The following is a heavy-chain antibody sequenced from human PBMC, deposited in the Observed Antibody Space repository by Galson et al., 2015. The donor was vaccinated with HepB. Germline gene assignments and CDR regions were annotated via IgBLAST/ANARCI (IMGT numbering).Heavy chain of an antibody. J-gene: IGHJ6*03. V-gene: IGHV3-7*03. CDR3: ARGLYRTSSGVYEYYYMDV. D-gene: IGHD6-6*01. CDR2: IKQDGSEK. CDR1: GFTFSSYW. Sequence: SLRLSCAASGFTFSSYWMSWVRQAPGKGLEWVANIKQDGSEKYYVDSVKGRFTMSRDNAKNSLYLQMNSLRAEDTAVYYCARGLYRTSSGVYEYYYMDVWGKGTTVTVSS.